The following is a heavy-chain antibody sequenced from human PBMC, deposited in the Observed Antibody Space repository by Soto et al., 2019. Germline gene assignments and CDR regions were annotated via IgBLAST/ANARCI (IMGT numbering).Heavy chain of an antibody. D-gene: IGHD3-22*01. CDR2: INPSGGIT. V-gene: IGHV1-46*01. J-gene: IGHJ3*02. CDR1: GCTFSSYT. Sequence: ASVKVSCKASGCTFSSYTINWVRQAPGQGLEWMGIINPSGGITSYAQKFQGRVTMTRDTSTSTVYMELGSLRSEDTAVYYCARPLSTIEDYDSSAFDIWGQGTMVTVSS. CDR3: ARPLSTIEDYDSSAFDI.